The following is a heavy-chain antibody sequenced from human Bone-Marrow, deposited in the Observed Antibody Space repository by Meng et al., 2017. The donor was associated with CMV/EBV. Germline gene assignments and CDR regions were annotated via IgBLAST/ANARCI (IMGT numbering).Heavy chain of an antibody. CDR3: ARDNNRGPDY. CDR1: GYTFTAHY. V-gene: IGHV1-2*02. Sequence: ASVQVSCKASGYTFTAHYFHWVRQAPGQGLEWMGWIHPHRGDTNYAQQFQGRVTLTRDTSINTGYSELTRRTTDDTAVDYCARDNNRGPDYWGQGTLVTVSS. CDR2: IHPHRGDT. D-gene: IGHD3-10*01. J-gene: IGHJ4*02.